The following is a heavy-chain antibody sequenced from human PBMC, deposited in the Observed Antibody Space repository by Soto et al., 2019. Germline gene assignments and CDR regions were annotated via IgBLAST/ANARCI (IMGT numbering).Heavy chain of an antibody. J-gene: IGHJ4*02. V-gene: IGHV4-31*03. Sequence: NPSETLSLTCSVSGGSISSGNYYWSWIRQHPGKGLEWIGYIYYGASTYYNPSLKSRVTISIDTSKNLFPLKLSSVTAADTAMYYCARRLGTAGSFESWGLGTLVTVS. D-gene: IGHD7-27*01. CDR2: IYYGAST. CDR1: GGSISSGNYY. CDR3: ARRLGTAGSFES.